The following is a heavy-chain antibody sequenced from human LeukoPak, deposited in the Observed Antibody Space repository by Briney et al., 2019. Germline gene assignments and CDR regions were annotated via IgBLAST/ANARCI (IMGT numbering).Heavy chain of an antibody. V-gene: IGHV4-34*01. Sequence: SETLSLTCAVYGGSFSGYYWSWIRQPPGKGLEWIGEINHSGSTNYNPSLKSRVTISVDTSKNQFSLKLSSVTAADTAVYYCARLGYPLVGATESHYWGQGTLVTVSS. J-gene: IGHJ4*02. CDR1: GGSFSGYY. CDR2: INHSGST. CDR3: ARLGYPLVGATESHY. D-gene: IGHD1-26*01.